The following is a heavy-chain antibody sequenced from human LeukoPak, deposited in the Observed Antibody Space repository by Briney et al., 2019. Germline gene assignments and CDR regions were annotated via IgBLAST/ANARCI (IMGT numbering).Heavy chain of an antibody. CDR1: GYXFTSYY. CDR2: INPSGGGT. D-gene: IGHD4-17*01. J-gene: IGHJ6*02. CDR3: ARDGDDFGDYVEYNYYGLDV. V-gene: IGHV1-46*01. Sequence: GASVKVSCKSSGYXFTSYYMHWVRQAPGQGLEWMGMINPSGGGTNYAQKFQGRVTMTRDTSTSTVYMELSSLRSEDTAVYYCARDGDDFGDYVEYNYYGLDVWGQGTTVTVSS.